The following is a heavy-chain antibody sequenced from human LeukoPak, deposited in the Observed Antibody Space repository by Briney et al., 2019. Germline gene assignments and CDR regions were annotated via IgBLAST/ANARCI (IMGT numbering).Heavy chain of an antibody. Sequence: EPGGSLRLSCAASGFTFSSYGMHWVRQAPGKGLEWVAVISYDGSNKYYADSVKGRFTISRDNSKNTLYLQMNSLRAEDTAVYYCAKDLASSGYWPRLANWGQGTLVTVSS. D-gene: IGHD3-22*01. V-gene: IGHV3-30*18. J-gene: IGHJ4*02. CDR2: ISYDGSNK. CDR1: GFTFSSYG. CDR3: AKDLASSGYWPRLAN.